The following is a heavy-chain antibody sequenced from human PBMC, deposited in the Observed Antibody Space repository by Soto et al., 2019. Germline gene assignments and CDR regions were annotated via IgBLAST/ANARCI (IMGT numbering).Heavy chain of an antibody. V-gene: IGHV1-18*01. Sequence: ASVKVSCKASGYTFTSYGISWVRQAPGQGLEWMGWISAYNGNTNYAQKLQGRVTMTTDTSTSTAYMELSRLRSDDTAVYYCARDLEAAAGPYYYYGMDVWGQGTTVTVSS. CDR2: ISAYNGNT. CDR1: GYTFTSYG. J-gene: IGHJ6*02. D-gene: IGHD6-13*01. CDR3: ARDLEAAAGPYYYYGMDV.